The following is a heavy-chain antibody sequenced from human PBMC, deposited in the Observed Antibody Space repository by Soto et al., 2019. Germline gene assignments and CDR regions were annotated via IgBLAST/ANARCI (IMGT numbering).Heavy chain of an antibody. CDR2: ISYDGNYK. Sequence: GGSLRLSCAASGFIFSNYGMPLVRQAPGKGLEWVAIISYDGNYKYYADSVQGRFTISRDNSEDTLYLQMNSLRVEDTAVYYCAKDTYYHDSSGYYIFDYWGQGTLVTVSS. CDR1: GFIFSNYG. V-gene: IGHV3-30*18. J-gene: IGHJ4*02. CDR3: AKDTYYHDSSGYYIFDY. D-gene: IGHD3-22*01.